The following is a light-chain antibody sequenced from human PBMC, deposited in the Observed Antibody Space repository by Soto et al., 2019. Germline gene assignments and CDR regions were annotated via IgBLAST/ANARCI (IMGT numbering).Light chain of an antibody. Sequence: EIVMTQSPDTLSVSPGERATLSCRASQSVAYFLAWYQQKPGQAPRLLMYDASNRATGVPSRFSGSGSEADFTLTISSLEPEDFAVYYCQQRSNWPPITFGQGTRLEI. J-gene: IGKJ5*01. CDR1: QSVAYF. V-gene: IGKV3-11*01. CDR2: DAS. CDR3: QQRSNWPPIT.